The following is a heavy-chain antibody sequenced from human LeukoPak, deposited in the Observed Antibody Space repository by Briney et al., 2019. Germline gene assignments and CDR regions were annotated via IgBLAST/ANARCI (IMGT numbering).Heavy chain of an antibody. D-gene: IGHD6-13*01. CDR2: INHSGST. Sequence: SETLSLTCTVSGGSISSYYWSWIRQPPGKGLEWIGEINHSGSTNYNPSLKSRVTISVDTSKNQFSLKLSSVTAADTAVYYCASGPRVYDYWGQGTLVTVSS. CDR1: GGSISSYY. CDR3: ASGPRVYDY. V-gene: IGHV4-34*01. J-gene: IGHJ4*02.